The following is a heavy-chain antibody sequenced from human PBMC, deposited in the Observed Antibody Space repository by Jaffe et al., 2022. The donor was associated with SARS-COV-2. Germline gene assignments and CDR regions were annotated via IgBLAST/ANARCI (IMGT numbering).Heavy chain of an antibody. V-gene: IGHV2-70*01. CDR1: GFSLNTRGMC. J-gene: IGHJ3*02. CDR2: IDWDGDK. Sequence: QVTLRESGPALVKPTQTLTLTCAFSGFSLNTRGMCVSWIRQPPGKALEWLALIDWDGDKFYSTSLKSRLTISKATSKNQVVLTMTNMDPADTGTYYCARTQRGYTYGNGAFDTWGHGTMVTVSS. CDR3: ARTQRGYTYGNGAFDT. D-gene: IGHD5-18*01.